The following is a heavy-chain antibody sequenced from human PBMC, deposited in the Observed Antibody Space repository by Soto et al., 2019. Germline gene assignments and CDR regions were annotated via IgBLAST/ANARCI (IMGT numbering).Heavy chain of an antibody. CDR3: ASVWGGAFDI. CDR1: GGSISNSY. Sequence: PSETLSLTCTVSGGSISNSYWSWIRQSPGKGLEWIGYIYSNGNTNYNPSLKSRLTISIDPSKNQFSLKLSSVTAADTAVYYCASVWGGAFDIWGQGTMVTVSS. V-gene: IGHV4-59*01. CDR2: IYSNGNT. D-gene: IGHD3-16*01. J-gene: IGHJ3*02.